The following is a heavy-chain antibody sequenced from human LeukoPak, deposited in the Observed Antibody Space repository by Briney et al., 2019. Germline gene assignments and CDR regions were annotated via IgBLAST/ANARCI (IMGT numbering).Heavy chain of an antibody. CDR1: GFTFSDYY. V-gene: IGHV3-11*04. D-gene: IGHD2-15*01. CDR2: ISGGSSTM. Sequence: GGPLILSCEASGFTFSDYYMSWIRQAPGKGLEWVSYISGGSSTMNYADSVKGRFTISRDNAKNSLYLQMKSLRDEDTAVYYCARQRQGSFDYWGQGTLVTVSS. J-gene: IGHJ4*02. CDR3: ARQRQGSFDY.